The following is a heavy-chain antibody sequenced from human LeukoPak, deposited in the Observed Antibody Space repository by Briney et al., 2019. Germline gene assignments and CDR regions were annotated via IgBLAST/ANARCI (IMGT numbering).Heavy chain of an antibody. J-gene: IGHJ3*01. Sequence: SVKVSCKASGFSFTNSAVQWVRQARGQSLEWIGWIVVGSGNTIYVQKFQERVTITRDMSTSKAYMELSSLRAEDTAVYYCAAAYIGGAMVTNAFDVWGQGTMVTVSS. CDR1: GFSFTNSA. D-gene: IGHD5-18*01. CDR2: IVVGSGNT. V-gene: IGHV1-58*01. CDR3: AAAYIGGAMVTNAFDV.